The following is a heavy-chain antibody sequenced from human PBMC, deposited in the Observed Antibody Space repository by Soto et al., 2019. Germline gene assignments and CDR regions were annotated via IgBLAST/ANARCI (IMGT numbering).Heavy chain of an antibody. CDR3: ARLRSPSSRDTTFAVCDI. CDR2: IKRDGGKK. CDR1: GFSFTTSW. V-gene: IGHV3-7*04. Sequence: EVQLVESGGGLVQPGGSLRLSCVASGFSFTTSWMTWVRQAPGKGLEWVANIKRDGGKKNYLDSVKGRFTISRDNAETSLYLQMNMLSVEYTAVYYCARLRSPSSRDTTFAVCDIWGQGTVVAVSS. J-gene: IGHJ3*02. D-gene: IGHD2-21*01.